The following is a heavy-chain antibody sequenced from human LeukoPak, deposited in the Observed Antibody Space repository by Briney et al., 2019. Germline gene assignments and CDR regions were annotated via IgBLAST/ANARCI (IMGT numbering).Heavy chain of an antibody. D-gene: IGHD4-11*01. CDR2: ISYDGSNK. V-gene: IGHV3-30*01. CDR3: ARASLTVTPYYHYYMDV. J-gene: IGHJ6*03. Sequence: GGSLRLSCAASGFTFSSYAMHWVRQAPGKGLEWVAVISYDGSNKYYADSVKGRFTISRDNSKNTLYLQMNSLRAEDTAVYYCARASLTVTPYYHYYMDVWGKGTTVTVSS. CDR1: GFTFSSYA.